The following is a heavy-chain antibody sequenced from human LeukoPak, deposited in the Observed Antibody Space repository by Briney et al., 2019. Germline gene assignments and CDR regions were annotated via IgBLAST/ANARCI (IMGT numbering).Heavy chain of an antibody. Sequence: GGSLRLSCAASGFTFSSYSMNWVRQAPGKGLEWVSSISGSSSYIYYADSVKGRFTISRDNAKNSLYLQMNSLRAEDTAVYYCARDEEGYYDSSGCIDYWGQGTLVTVSS. J-gene: IGHJ4*02. D-gene: IGHD3-22*01. CDR3: ARDEEGYYDSSGCIDY. CDR2: ISGSSSYI. CDR1: GFTFSSYS. V-gene: IGHV3-21*01.